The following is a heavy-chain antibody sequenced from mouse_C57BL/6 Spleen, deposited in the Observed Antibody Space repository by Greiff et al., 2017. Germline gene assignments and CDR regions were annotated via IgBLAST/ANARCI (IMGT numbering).Heavy chain of an antibody. CDR1: GFTFSNYW. CDR3: TVSTAGFAY. D-gene: IGHD1-2*01. V-gene: IGHV6-3*01. J-gene: IGHJ3*01. CDR2: IRLKSDNYAT. Sequence: EVQLVESGGGLVQPGGSMKLSCVASGFTFSNYWMNWVRQSPEKGLEWVAQIRLKSDNYATHYAESVKGRFTISRDDSKSSVYLQMNNLRAEDTGIYYCTVSTAGFAYWGQGTLVTVAA.